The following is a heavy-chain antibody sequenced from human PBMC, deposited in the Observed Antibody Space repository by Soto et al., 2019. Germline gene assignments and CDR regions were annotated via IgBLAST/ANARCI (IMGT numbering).Heavy chain of an antibody. CDR3: ARDWHVAARSGNFDY. CDR2: ISSSGSYI. CDR1: GFTFSSYS. J-gene: IGHJ4*02. V-gene: IGHV3-21*01. D-gene: IGHD6-6*01. Sequence: GGSLRLSCAASGFTFSSYSMNWVRQAPGKGLEWVSSISSSGSYIYYADSVKGRFTISRDNAKNSLYLQMNSLRAEDTAVYYCARDWHVAARSGNFDYWGQGTLVTVSS.